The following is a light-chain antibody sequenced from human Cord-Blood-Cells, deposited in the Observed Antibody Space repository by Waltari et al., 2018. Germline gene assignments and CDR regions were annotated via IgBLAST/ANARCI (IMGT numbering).Light chain of an antibody. CDR3: QQSYSTPWT. J-gene: IGKJ1*01. Sequence: DIQMTQSPSSLSASVGDRVTIQCRASQSISSYLNWYQQKPGKAPKLLIYASSSFQSGVPSRFSGSGSVTDFTLTISILQPEDFATYYCQQSYSTPWTFGQGTKVEIK. CDR2: ASS. CDR1: QSISSY. V-gene: IGKV1-39*01.